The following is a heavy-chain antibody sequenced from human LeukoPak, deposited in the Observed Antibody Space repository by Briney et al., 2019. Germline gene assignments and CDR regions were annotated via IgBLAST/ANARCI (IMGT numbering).Heavy chain of an antibody. Sequence: GAPVKVSCKASGGTFSSYAISWVRQAPGQGLEWMGRIIPIFGTANYAQKFQGRVTITTDESTSTAYMELSSLRSEDTAVYYCARERYPTYYYDSSGYYGRYFDYWGQGTLVTVSS. CDR3: ARERYPTYYYDSSGYYGRYFDY. J-gene: IGHJ4*02. V-gene: IGHV1-69*05. CDR1: GGTFSSYA. D-gene: IGHD3-22*01. CDR2: IIPIFGTA.